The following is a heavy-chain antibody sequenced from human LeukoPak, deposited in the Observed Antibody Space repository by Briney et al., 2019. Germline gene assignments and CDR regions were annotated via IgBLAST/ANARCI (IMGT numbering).Heavy chain of an antibody. D-gene: IGHD2-15*01. Sequence: ASVKVSCKTSGYTLTDHYFHWLRQAPGQGLEWMGWINPNSGGTNYAQKFQGRVTMTRDTSISTAYMELSRLRSDDTAVYYCARDDCSGGSCSDDYWGQGTLVTVSS. V-gene: IGHV1-2*02. CDR2: INPNSGGT. J-gene: IGHJ4*02. CDR1: GYTLTDHY. CDR3: ARDDCSGGSCSDDY.